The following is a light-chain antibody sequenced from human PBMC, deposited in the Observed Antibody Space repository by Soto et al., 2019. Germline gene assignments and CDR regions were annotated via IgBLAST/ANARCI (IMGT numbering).Light chain of an antibody. CDR2: DAY. CDR1: QNINTW. V-gene: IGKV1-5*01. J-gene: IGKJ1*01. CDR3: QQYNSFAWT. Sequence: DIQMTQSPSTLSASVGYSVTISCLASQNINTWLAWYHRKPGMAPKLLISDAYTLESGVPSRFSGSGSGPEFTLTISSLQPDDFGTYYCQQYNSFAWTFGQGTKVDIK.